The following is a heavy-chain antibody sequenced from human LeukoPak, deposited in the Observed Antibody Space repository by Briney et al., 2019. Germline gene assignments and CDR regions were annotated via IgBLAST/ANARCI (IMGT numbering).Heavy chain of an antibody. CDR1: GFTFSTHA. CDR2: IGGSDGST. CDR3: ARANWAFDY. D-gene: IGHD1-1*01. J-gene: IGHJ4*02. Sequence: GGSLRLSCVASGFTFSTHAMSWVRLAPGKGLEWVSAIGGSDGSTYYADSVKGRFTISRDNSKNTLYLQMNSLRAEDTAVYYCARANWAFDYWGQGTLVTVSS. V-gene: IGHV3-23*01.